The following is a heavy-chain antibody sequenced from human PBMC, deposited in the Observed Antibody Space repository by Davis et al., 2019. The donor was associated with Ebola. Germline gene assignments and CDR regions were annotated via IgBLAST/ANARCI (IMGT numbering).Heavy chain of an antibody. Sequence: PSETLSLTCAVYGGSFSGYYWSWIRQPPGKGLEWIGEINHSGSTNYNPSLKSRVTISVDTSKNQFSLKLSSVTAADTAVYYCARSPWVVGRGFDYWGQGTLVTVSS. V-gene: IGHV4-34*01. CDR1: GGSFSGYY. D-gene: IGHD1-26*01. CDR2: INHSGST. CDR3: ARSPWVVGRGFDY. J-gene: IGHJ4*02.